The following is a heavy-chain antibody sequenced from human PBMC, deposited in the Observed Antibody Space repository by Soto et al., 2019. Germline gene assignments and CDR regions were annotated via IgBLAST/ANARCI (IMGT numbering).Heavy chain of an antibody. CDR1: GGSFSGYY. J-gene: IGHJ6*02. D-gene: IGHD3-16*01. V-gene: IGHV4-34*01. CDR3: ARTYDYVWGSYVHYGMDV. CDR2: INHSGST. Sequence: PSETLSLTCTVYGGSFSGYYWSWIRQPPGKGLEWIGEINHSGSTNYNPSLKSRVTISVDTSKNQFSLKLSSVTAADTAVYYCARTYDYVWGSYVHYGMDVWGQGTTVTVSS.